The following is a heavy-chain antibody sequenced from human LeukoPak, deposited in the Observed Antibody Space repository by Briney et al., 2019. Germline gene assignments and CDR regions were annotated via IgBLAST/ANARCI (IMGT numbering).Heavy chain of an antibody. CDR3: ASRGFHDSSGYYFY. CDR1: GFTVSSNY. D-gene: IGHD3-22*01. V-gene: IGHV3-53*01. J-gene: IGHJ4*02. CDR2: IYISGST. Sequence: GGSLRLSCAAPGFTVSSNYMSWVRQAPGQGLEWVSIIYISGSTYYADSVKGRFTISRDNSKNTLYLQMNSLRVEDTAVYYCASRGFHDSSGYYFYWGQGALVTVSS.